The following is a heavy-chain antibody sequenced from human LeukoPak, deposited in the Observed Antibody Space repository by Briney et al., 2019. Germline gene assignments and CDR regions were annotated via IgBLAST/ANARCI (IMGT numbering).Heavy chain of an antibody. CDR2: IKQDGSEK. CDR3: ARASGYSYGSDAFDI. Sequence: GGPLRLSCAASGFTFSSYWMSWVRQAPGKGVEWVANIKQDGSEKYYVDSVKGRFTISRDNAKNSLYLQMNSLRAEDTAVYYCARASGYSYGSDAFDIWGQGTMVTVSS. CDR1: GFTFSSYW. V-gene: IGHV3-7*01. J-gene: IGHJ3*02. D-gene: IGHD5-18*01.